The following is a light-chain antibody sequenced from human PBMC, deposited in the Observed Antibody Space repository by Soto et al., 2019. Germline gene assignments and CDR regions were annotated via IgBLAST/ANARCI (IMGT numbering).Light chain of an antibody. V-gene: IGKV3-20*01. CDR2: DAS. Sequence: VLTQSPGTLSLSPGERATLSCRASQTVRNNYLAWYQQKPGQAPRLLIYDASGRATGIPDRFSGGGSGTDFTLTISRREPEDFAVYYCQQFSSYPLTFGGGTKVDIK. CDR1: QTVRNNY. J-gene: IGKJ4*01. CDR3: QQFSSYPLT.